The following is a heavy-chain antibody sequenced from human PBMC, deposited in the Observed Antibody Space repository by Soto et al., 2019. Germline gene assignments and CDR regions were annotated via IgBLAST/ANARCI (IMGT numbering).Heavy chain of an antibody. D-gene: IGHD6-13*01. Sequence: GESLKISCKCSGYRFTNYWIGWVRQMPGKGLEWMGIIYPGDSDTRYSPSFQGQVTISADKSISTAYLQWSSLKASDTAMYYCASTSIAAAGKDYNWFDPWGQGTLVTVSS. CDR3: ASTSIAAAGKDYNWFDP. CDR1: GYRFTNYW. V-gene: IGHV5-51*01. CDR2: IYPGDSDT. J-gene: IGHJ5*02.